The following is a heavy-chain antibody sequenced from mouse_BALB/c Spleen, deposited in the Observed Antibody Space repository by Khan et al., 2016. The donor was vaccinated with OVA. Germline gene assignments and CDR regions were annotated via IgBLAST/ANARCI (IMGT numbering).Heavy chain of an antibody. Sequence: DLVKPGASVKLSCKASGYTFTSYWINWIKQRPGQGLEWIGRIAPGSSNGYYNDMFKGKATLTVDTSSSTAYIQLSSLSYEDSAVYFCARENYCGRSCYDMDYWGQGTSVTVSS. CDR2: IAPGSSNG. J-gene: IGHJ4*01. CDR1: GYTFTSYW. CDR3: ARENYCGRSCYDMDY. V-gene: IGHV1S41*01. D-gene: IGHD1-1*01.